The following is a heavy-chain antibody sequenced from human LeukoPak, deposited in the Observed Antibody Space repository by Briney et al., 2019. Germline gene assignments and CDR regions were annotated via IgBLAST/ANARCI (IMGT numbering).Heavy chain of an antibody. V-gene: IGHV1-18*01. D-gene: IGHD3-9*01. CDR1: GYTFTSYG. Sequence: ASVKVSCKASGYTFTSYGITWVRQAPGQGLEWTGWISTSNGNTNYAPKLQGRATLTTDTSTTTAYMELRSLRSDDTAVYYCARVMTGYYRLDSWGQGTLVTVSS. J-gene: IGHJ5*01. CDR2: ISTSNGNT. CDR3: ARVMTGYYRLDS.